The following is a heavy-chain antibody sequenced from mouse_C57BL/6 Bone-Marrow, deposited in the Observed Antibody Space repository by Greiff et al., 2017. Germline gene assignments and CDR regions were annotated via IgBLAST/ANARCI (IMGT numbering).Heavy chain of an antibody. D-gene: IGHD1-1*01. CDR1: GFTFSSYG. CDR2: ISSGGSYT. V-gene: IGHV5-6*01. CDR3: AREEYYGSMIAY. Sequence: EVMLVESGGDLVKPGGSLKLSCAASGFTFSSYGMSWVRQTPDKRLEWVATISSGGSYTYYPDSVKGRFTISRDNAKNTQYLQMSSLKSEDTAMYYGAREEYYGSMIAYWGQGTLVTVSA. J-gene: IGHJ3*01.